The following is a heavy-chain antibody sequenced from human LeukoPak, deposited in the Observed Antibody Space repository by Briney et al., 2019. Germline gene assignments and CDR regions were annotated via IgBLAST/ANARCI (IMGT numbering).Heavy chain of an antibody. CDR3: ARGYSTFDY. V-gene: IGHV4-61*08. CDR1: GGSISSGDYY. J-gene: IGHJ4*02. Sequence: PSETLSLTCTVSGGSISSGDYYWSWIRQPPGKGLEWIGNIYNSGSINYNPSLKSRVTISADTSKNQFSLRLTSVTAADTAVYYCARGYSTFDYWGQGTRVTVSS. D-gene: IGHD5/OR15-5a*01. CDR2: IYNSGSI.